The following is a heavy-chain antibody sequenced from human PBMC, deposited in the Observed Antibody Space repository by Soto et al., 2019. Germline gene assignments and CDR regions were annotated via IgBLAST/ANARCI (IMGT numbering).Heavy chain of an antibody. CDR3: ARDDCSGGSCYYYYYYGMDV. Sequence: GGSLRLSCAASGFTFSSYAMHWVRQAPGKGLEWVAVISYDVSNKYYADSVKGRFTISRDNSKNTLYLQMNSLRAEDTAVYYCARDDCSGGSCYYYYYYGMDVWGQGTTVTVSS. CDR2: ISYDVSNK. J-gene: IGHJ6*02. V-gene: IGHV3-30-3*01. D-gene: IGHD2-15*01. CDR1: GFTFSSYA.